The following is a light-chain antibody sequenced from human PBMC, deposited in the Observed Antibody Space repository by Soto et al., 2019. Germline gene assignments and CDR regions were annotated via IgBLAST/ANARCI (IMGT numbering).Light chain of an antibody. CDR1: QSVSTN. J-gene: IGKJ2*01. V-gene: IGKV3-15*01. CDR3: QQYNNWPPYT. Sequence: EIVMTQSPATLSVSPGERATLSCRASQSVSTNLVWYQQNPGQAPRLLIHGASTRATGIPARFSGSGSGTEFTLTISSLQFEDFAVYYCQQYNNWPPYTFGQGTKLEIK. CDR2: GAS.